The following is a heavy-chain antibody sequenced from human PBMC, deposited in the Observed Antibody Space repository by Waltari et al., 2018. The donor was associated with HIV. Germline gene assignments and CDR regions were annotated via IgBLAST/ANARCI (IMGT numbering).Heavy chain of an antibody. D-gene: IGHD6-19*01. CDR2: IYYSGST. CDR1: GGSISSSSYY. V-gene: IGHV4-39*07. Sequence: QLQLQESGPGLVKPSETLSLTCTVSGGSISSSSYYWGWIRQPPGKGLEWIGSIYYSGSTYYNPSLKSRVTISVDTSKNQFSLKLSSVTAADTAVYYCARWPAVAGKGDGWFDPWGQGTLVTVSS. J-gene: IGHJ5*02. CDR3: ARWPAVAGKGDGWFDP.